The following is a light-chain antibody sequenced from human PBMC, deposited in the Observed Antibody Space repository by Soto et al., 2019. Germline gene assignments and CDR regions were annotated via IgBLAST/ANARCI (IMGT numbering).Light chain of an antibody. CDR3: QQYGGSPPWA. J-gene: IGKJ1*01. V-gene: IGKV3-20*01. CDR2: GAS. CDR1: QSVSSTF. Sequence: EIVLTQSPGTLSLSPGERATLSCRASQSVSSTFLAWYQQKPGQAPRLLISGASRRATGIPDRFSGSGSGTDFALTISRLEPEDFAVYYCQQYGGSPPWAFGQRTKVEIK.